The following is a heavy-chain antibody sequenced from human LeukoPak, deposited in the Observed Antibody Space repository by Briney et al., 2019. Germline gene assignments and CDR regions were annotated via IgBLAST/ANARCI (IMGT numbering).Heavy chain of an antibody. CDR1: GFTFSSYG. CDR2: IWYDGSNK. CDR3: AGEVRNHYGSGSNDFDY. D-gene: IGHD3-10*01. Sequence: PGGSLRLSCAASGFTFSSYGMHWVRQAPGKGLEWVAVIWYDGSNKYYADSVKGRFTISRDNSKNTLYLQMNSLRAEDTAVYYCAGEVRNHYGSGSNDFDYWGQGTMVIVSP. V-gene: IGHV3-33*01. J-gene: IGHJ4*02.